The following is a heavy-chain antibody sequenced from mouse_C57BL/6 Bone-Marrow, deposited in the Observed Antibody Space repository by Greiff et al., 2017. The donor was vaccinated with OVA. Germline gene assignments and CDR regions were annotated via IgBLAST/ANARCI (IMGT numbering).Heavy chain of an antibody. V-gene: IGHV1-50*01. CDR2: IDPSDSYT. Sequence: QVQLQQPGAELVKPGASVKLSCKASGYTFTSYWMQWVKQRPGQGLEWIGEIDPSDSYTNYNQKFKGKATLTVDTSSSTAYMQLSSLTSEDSAVYYCAREMRAGVDYWGQGTTLTVSS. CDR3: AREMRAGVDY. D-gene: IGHD4-1*01. J-gene: IGHJ2*01. CDR1: GYTFTSYW.